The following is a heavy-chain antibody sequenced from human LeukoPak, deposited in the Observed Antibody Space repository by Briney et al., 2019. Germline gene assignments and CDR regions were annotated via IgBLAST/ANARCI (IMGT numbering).Heavy chain of an antibody. CDR2: INPNSGGT. Sequence: ASVKVSCKASGYTFTGYYMHWVRQAPGQGLEWMGWINPNSGGTNYAQKFQGRVTMTRDTSISTAYMELSRLRSDDTAVYYRARDLGDIVVVPAAYNWFDPWGQGTLVTVSS. D-gene: IGHD2-2*01. CDR3: ARDLGDIVVVPAAYNWFDP. CDR1: GYTFTGYY. J-gene: IGHJ5*02. V-gene: IGHV1-2*02.